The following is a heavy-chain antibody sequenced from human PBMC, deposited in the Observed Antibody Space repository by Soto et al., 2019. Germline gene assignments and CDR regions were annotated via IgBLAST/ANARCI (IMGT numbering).Heavy chain of an antibody. Sequence: QLVQSGGEVKEPGASVQVSCKASGYTFNNYGITWVRQAPGQGLEWMGWISVYNGNKNYAKKVQGRVSMTADTSTITAYIELRSLQSDDTAVYFCARDAIILIRESKVDFYSMDVWGQGTTVTVSS. CDR3: ARDAIILIRESKVDFYSMDV. CDR2: ISVYNGNK. V-gene: IGHV1-18*01. D-gene: IGHD3-9*01. J-gene: IGHJ6*02. CDR1: GYTFNNYG.